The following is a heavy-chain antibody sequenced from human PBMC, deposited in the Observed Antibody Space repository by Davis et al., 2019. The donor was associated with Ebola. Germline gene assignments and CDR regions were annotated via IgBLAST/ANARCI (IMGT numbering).Heavy chain of an antibody. V-gene: IGHV1-18*01. J-gene: IGHJ3*02. CDR3: AGQIKSGAFDI. CDR1: GYTFTSYG. CDR2: INTHNGNT. Sequence: ASVKVSCKTSGYTFTSYGISWVRQAPGQGLEWVGWINTHNGNTNLAQKLHDRVTLTTDTSTSTAYMEMRSLRSDDTAVYYCAGQIKSGAFDIWGQGTMVTVSS. D-gene: IGHD3-10*01.